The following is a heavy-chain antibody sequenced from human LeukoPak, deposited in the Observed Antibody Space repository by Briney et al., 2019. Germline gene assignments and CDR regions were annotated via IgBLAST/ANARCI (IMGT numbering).Heavy chain of an antibody. V-gene: IGHV3-7*01. D-gene: IGHD4-17*01. CDR2: IRQDGSQK. CDR3: ARESGSVTSEVDFDY. J-gene: IGHJ4*02. CDR1: GFTFSNFW. Sequence: GGSLRLSCAASGFTFSNFWMSWVRQAPGKGLEWVATIRQDGSQKYYVDSVKGRFTISRDNAKNSLYLQMNSLRAEDTAVYYCARESGSVTSEVDFDYWGQGTLVTVSS.